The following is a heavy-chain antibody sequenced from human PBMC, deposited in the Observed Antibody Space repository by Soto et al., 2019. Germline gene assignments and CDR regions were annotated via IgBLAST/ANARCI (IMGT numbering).Heavy chain of an antibody. CDR3: ARPLVPYYYYGMDV. Sequence: QLQLQESGPGLVKPSETLSLTCTVSGGSISSSSYYWGWIRQPPGKGLEWIGSIYYSGSTYYNPSLKSRVTISVDTSKNQFSLKLSSVTAADTAVYYCARPLVPYYYYGMDVWGQGTTVTVSS. J-gene: IGHJ6*02. CDR2: IYYSGST. CDR1: GGSISSSSYY. V-gene: IGHV4-39*01.